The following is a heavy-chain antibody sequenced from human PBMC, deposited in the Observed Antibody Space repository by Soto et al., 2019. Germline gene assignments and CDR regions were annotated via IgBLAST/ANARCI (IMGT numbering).Heavy chain of an antibody. CDR1: GFTFSSYA. D-gene: IGHD2-2*01. J-gene: IGHJ6*02. V-gene: IGHV3-23*01. CDR2: ISGSGGST. CDR3: AKGLGYCSSTSCSWGYYYYYGMDV. Sequence: GSLRLSCAASGFTFSSYAMSWVRQAPGKGLEWVSAISGSGGSTYYADSVKGRFTISRDNSKNTLYLQMNSLRAEDTAVYYCAKGLGYCSSTSCSWGYYYYYGMDVWGPGTTVPVSS.